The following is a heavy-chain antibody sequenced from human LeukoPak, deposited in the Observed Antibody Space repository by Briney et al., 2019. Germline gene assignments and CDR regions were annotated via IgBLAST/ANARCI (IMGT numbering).Heavy chain of an antibody. D-gene: IGHD2-2*01. Sequence: SVKVSCKASGYTFTSYGISWVRQAPGQGLEWMGGIIPIFGTANYAQKFQGRVTITADESTSTAYMELSSLRSEDTAVYYCAREVPAARGLGYYFDYWGQGTLVTVSS. J-gene: IGHJ4*02. V-gene: IGHV1-69*13. CDR2: IIPIFGTA. CDR3: AREVPAARGLGYYFDY. CDR1: GYTFTSYG.